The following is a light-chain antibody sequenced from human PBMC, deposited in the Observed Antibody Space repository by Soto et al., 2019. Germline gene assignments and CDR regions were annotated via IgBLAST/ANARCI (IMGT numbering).Light chain of an antibody. J-gene: IGLJ3*02. CDR3: ATWDSNLSAV. Sequence: QSVLTQPPSVSAAPGQKVTISCSGSSSDIANSYVSWYQHLPGTAPKLVIYDNTNLPSGIPDRFSGSKSGTSATLAITGLQTGDEAYYYCATWDSNLSAVFGGGTKLTVL. CDR1: SSDIANSY. CDR2: DNT. V-gene: IGLV1-51*01.